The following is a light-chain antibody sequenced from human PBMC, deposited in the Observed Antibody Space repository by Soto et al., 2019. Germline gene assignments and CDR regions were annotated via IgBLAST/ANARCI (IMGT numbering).Light chain of an antibody. CDR1: NSNIGSNT. CDR3: AAWDDSLNGRV. V-gene: IGLV1-44*01. CDR2: YDN. J-gene: IGLJ1*01. Sequence: QAVVTQPPSVSGAPGQRVTISCSGSNSNIGSNTVNWYQQLPGTAPKLLIYYDNLRPSGVPDRISGSKSGTSASLAISGLQSDDEADYYCAAWDDSLNGRVFGTGTKLTVL.